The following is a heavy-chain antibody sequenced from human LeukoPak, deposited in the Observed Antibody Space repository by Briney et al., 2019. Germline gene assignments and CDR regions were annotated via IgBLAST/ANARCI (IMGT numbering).Heavy chain of an antibody. V-gene: IGHV4-61*01. Sequence: SETLSLTCTVSGGSVSNGNYYWSWLRQPPGKALEWIGYIYYSGSTYYYPSLEGRVTISVDTSKNQFSVKLSSVTTADTAVYYCARSQNYYGSGDYWSQGTLVTVSS. CDR1: GGSVSNGNYY. CDR3: ARSQNYYGSGDY. D-gene: IGHD3-10*01. CDR2: IYYSGST. J-gene: IGHJ4*02.